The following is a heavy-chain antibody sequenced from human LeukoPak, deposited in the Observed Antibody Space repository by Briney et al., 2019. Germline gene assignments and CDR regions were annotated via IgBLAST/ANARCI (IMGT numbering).Heavy chain of an antibody. D-gene: IGHD4/OR15-4a*01. J-gene: IGHJ4*02. V-gene: IGHV3-66*01. CDR1: GFTVSSHY. Sequence: PGGSLRLSCAASGFTVSSHYMSWVRQAPGKGLEWVSVIYAGGGTYYADSVKGRFIISRDNSKNTLFLQMNSLRAEDTAVYYCARDLYGGFGYWGQGTLVTVSS. CDR2: IYAGGGT. CDR3: ARDLYGGFGY.